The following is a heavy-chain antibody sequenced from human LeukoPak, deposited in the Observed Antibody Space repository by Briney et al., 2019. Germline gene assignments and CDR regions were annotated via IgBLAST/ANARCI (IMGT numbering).Heavy chain of an antibody. CDR1: GESFSGYS. CDR3: ARHGWHAWYFDL. V-gene: IGHV4-34*01. CDR2: INQRRNT. Sequence: SETLSLTCAVYGESFSGYSWSWIRQPPGKGLEWIGEINQRRNTNYNPSLKSRVTISIDTSKNQFSLKLSSVTAADTAVYYCARHGWHAWYFDLWGRGTLVTVSS. D-gene: IGHD6-19*01. J-gene: IGHJ2*01.